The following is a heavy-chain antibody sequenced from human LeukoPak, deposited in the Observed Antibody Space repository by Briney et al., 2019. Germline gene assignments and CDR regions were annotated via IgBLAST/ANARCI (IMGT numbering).Heavy chain of an antibody. Sequence: PSETLSLTCTVSGGSISSYYWSWIRQPPGKGLEWIGYINYSGSTNYNPSLKSRVTISVDTSKNQFSLKLSSVTAADTAVYYCASQSLYYYDSSGYSTNFDYWGQGTLVTVSS. V-gene: IGHV4-59*08. D-gene: IGHD3-22*01. CDR1: GGSISSYY. J-gene: IGHJ4*02. CDR2: INYSGST. CDR3: ASQSLYYYDSSGYSTNFDY.